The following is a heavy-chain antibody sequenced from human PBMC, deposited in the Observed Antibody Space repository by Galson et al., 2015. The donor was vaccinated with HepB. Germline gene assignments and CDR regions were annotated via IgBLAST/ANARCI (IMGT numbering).Heavy chain of an antibody. J-gene: IGHJ2*01. D-gene: IGHD3-10*01. CDR1: GFTFSSYA. CDR3: ARLPGKGLGSGRNWYFDL. V-gene: IGHV3-23*01. Sequence: SLRLSCAASGFTFSSYAMSWVRQAPGKGLEWVSAISGSGGSTYYADSVKGRFTISRDNSKNTLYLQMNSLRAEDTAVYYCARLPGKGLGSGRNWYFDLWGRGTLVTVSS. CDR2: ISGSGGST.